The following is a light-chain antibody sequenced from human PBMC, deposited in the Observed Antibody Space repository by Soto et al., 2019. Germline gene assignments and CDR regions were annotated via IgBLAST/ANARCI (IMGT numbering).Light chain of an antibody. Sequence: VMTQSPATLSVSPGERCTLSCLAIQTVATNLAWYQQKPCQAPRLLLSGSSTRAAGISDRFRGSGSGTEFTLTISSLRSDDSAIYYCQQYFEWPPMTFGQGTKVDIK. CDR2: GSS. CDR1: QTVATN. CDR3: QQYFEWPPMT. J-gene: IGKJ1*01. V-gene: IGKV3-15*01.